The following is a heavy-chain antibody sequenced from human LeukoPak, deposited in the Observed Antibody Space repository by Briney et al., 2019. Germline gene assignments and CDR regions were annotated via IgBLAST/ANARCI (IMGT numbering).Heavy chain of an antibody. V-gene: IGHV3-30*03. CDR1: GFAFSRYG. CDR3: ARGPGALDY. J-gene: IGHJ4*02. CDR2: ISHDGTNK. Sequence: GGSLRLSCAASGFAFSRYGMHWVRQAPGKGLEGVALISHDGTNKNHADSVKGRFTISRDNSNNTLYLQMSSLRPEDKAVYYCARGPGALDYWGQGALVTVSS. D-gene: IGHD2-2*01.